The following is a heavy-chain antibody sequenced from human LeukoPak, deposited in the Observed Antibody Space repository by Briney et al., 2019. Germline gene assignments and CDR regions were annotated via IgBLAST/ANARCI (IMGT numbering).Heavy chain of an antibody. J-gene: IGHJ4*02. V-gene: IGHV4-59*01. CDR3: ARVSYAGWPYFDY. CDR2: IYYSGST. Sequence: SETLSLTCTVSGGSISSYYWSWIRQPPGKGLEWIGYIYYSGSTNYNPSLKSRVTISVDTSKNQFSLKLSSVTAADTAVYYCARVSYAGWPYFDYWGQGTLVTVSS. D-gene: IGHD3-16*01. CDR1: GGSISSYY.